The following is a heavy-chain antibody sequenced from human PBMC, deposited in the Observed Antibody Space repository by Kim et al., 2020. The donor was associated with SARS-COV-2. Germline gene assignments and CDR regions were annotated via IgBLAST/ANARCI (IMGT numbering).Heavy chain of an antibody. CDR1: GFTVSSNY. Sequence: GGSLRLSCAASGFTVSSNYMSWVRQAPGKGLEWVSVIYSGGSTYYADSVKGRFTISRHNSKNTLYLQMNSLRAEDTAVYYCASDIVVVPAALGRSKEGYSYGYGAFDIWGQGTMVTVSS. V-gene: IGHV3-53*04. CDR2: IYSGGST. D-gene: IGHD2-2*01. CDR3: ASDIVVVPAALGRSKEGYSYGYGAFDI. J-gene: IGHJ3*02.